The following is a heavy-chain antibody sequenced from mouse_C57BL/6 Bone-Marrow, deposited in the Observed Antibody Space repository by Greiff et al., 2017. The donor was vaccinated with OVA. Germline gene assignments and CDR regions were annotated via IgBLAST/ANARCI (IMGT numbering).Heavy chain of an antibody. J-gene: IGHJ1*03. V-gene: IGHV1-81*01. Sequence: QVQLKQSGAELARPGASVKLSCKASGYTFTSYGISWVKQRTGQGLEWIGEIYPRSGNTYYNEKFKGKATLTADKSSSTAYMELRSLTSEDSAVYFCGRPHGSSRFDVWGTGTTVTVSS. CDR2: IYPRSGNT. CDR1: GYTFTSYG. CDR3: GRPHGSSRFDV. D-gene: IGHD1-1*01.